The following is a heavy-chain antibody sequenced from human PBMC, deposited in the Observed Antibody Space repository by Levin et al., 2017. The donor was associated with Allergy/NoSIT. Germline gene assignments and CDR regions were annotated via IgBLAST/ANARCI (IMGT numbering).Heavy chain of an antibody. Sequence: KSSETLSLTCTVSGGSIISTTYCWAWIRQPPGKGLEWIGSIYSSGSASYNPSLKSRVTISIDTSTNQFSLKLSSVTAADTAVYYCAREVPGTSQIDYWGQGTLVAVSS. J-gene: IGHJ4*02. CDR3: AREVPGTSQIDY. V-gene: IGHV4-39*07. D-gene: IGHD6-19*01. CDR2: IYSSGSA. CDR1: GGSIISTTYC.